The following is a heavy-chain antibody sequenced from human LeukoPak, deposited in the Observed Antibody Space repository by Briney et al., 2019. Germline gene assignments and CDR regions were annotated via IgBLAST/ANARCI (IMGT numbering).Heavy chain of an antibody. Sequence: GESLKISCHCSGYSFTSYWIGWVRQMPAKGLEWRGIIYHGDSDTRYSPSFQGQVTISADKSISTAYLQWSSLKASDTAMYYCAGQVAGSGWYKGLYYFDYWGQGTLVTVSS. V-gene: IGHV5-51*01. CDR2: IYHGDSDT. D-gene: IGHD6-19*01. J-gene: IGHJ4*02. CDR1: GYSFTSYW. CDR3: AGQVAGSGWYKGLYYFDY.